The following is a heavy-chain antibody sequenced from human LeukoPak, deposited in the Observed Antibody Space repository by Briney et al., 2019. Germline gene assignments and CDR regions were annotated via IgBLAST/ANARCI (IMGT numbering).Heavy chain of an antibody. D-gene: IGHD1-26*01. CDR3: ARGGSYGDY. V-gene: IGHV3-74*01. Sequence: GGSLRLSCAASGFTFSSYWMHWVRQAPGKGLVWVSRINTDGRSTTYVDPVKGRFTITRDNAKNMVYLQMNSLRAEDTAVYYCARGGSYGDYCGQATPVTVSS. J-gene: IGHJ4*02. CDR2: INTDGRST. CDR1: GFTFSSYW.